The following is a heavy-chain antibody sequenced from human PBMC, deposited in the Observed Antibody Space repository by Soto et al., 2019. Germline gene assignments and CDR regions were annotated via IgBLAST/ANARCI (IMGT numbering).Heavy chain of an antibody. Sequence: QVQLVQSGAEVKKPGASVKVSCKASGYTFTSYGISWVRQAPGQGLEWMGWISAYNGNTNYAQKLQGRVTMTTDTSTSTAYMELRSMRSDDTAVYYCAIVFSSGSYFDGSQTRNYFDYWGQGTLVTVSS. D-gene: IGHD1-26*01. CDR3: AIVFSSGSYFDGSQTRNYFDY. J-gene: IGHJ4*02. CDR1: GYTFTSYG. CDR2: ISAYNGNT. V-gene: IGHV1-18*01.